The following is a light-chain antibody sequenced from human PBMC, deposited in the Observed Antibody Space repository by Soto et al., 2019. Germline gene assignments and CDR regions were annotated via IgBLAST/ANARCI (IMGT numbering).Light chain of an antibody. CDR3: QQYENVPLT. CDR1: YDIKWY. Sequence: DIQMTQSPSSLSASVGDRVTITCQASYDIKWYLNCYQQKPGKAPKLLIYDSSNVETGVPSRFSGSGSGTDFTFTITNLQPEDIAIYYCQQYENVPLTFGGGTTLEIK. V-gene: IGKV1-33*01. CDR2: DSS. J-gene: IGKJ4*01.